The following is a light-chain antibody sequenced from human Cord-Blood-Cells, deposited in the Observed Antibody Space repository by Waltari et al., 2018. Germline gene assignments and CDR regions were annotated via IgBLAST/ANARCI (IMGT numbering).Light chain of an antibody. CDR3: QQYNSYST. CDR1: QSISSW. J-gene: IGKJ1*01. CDR2: KAS. Sequence: DIQMTQSPSTLSASVGDRVTITCRASQSISSWLAWYQKKPGKAPKLLIYKASSLESGVPSRFSGSGSATEFTLTISSLQPDDFATYYCQQYNSYSTFGQGTKVEIK. V-gene: IGKV1-5*03.